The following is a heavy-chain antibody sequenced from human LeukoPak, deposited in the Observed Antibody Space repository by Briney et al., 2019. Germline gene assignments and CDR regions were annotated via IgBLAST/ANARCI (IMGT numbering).Heavy chain of an antibody. D-gene: IGHD3-22*01. Sequence: PGGSLRLSCAASGFTFSSYGMSWVRQAPGKGLEWVSAISGSGGSTYYADSVKGRFTISRDNSKNTLYLQMNSLRAEDTAVYYCAKDPYYDSSGYYYSLYYFDYWGQGTLVTVSS. V-gene: IGHV3-23*01. J-gene: IGHJ4*02. CDR1: GFTFSSYG. CDR2: ISGSGGST. CDR3: AKDPYYDSSGYYYSLYYFDY.